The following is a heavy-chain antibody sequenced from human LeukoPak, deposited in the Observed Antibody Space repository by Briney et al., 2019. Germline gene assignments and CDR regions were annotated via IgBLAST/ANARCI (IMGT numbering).Heavy chain of an antibody. CDR1: GFNFANHA. D-gene: IGHD2-21*02. Sequence: GGSLRLSCAASGFNFANHAMSWVRQTPGKGLERVSAISGGGDITYYADSVTGRFTISRDNSKDTLFLQMHSLRPGDTAVYYCVREDTPATANYWGQGTLVTISS. CDR2: ISGGGDIT. J-gene: IGHJ4*02. CDR3: VREDTPATANY. V-gene: IGHV3-23*01.